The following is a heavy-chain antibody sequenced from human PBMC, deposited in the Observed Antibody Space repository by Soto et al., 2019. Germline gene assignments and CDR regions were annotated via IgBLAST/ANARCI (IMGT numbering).Heavy chain of an antibody. Sequence: PSETLCLTCAVYGGTFIGYYWSWISQTTGKGLEWIGEINHSGSTNYNPSLKSRVTISVDTSKNQFSLKLSSVTAADTAVYYCARGAGSPKPVTRYYYYYMDVWGKGTTVTVSS. CDR3: ARGAGSPKPVTRYYYYYMDV. V-gene: IGHV4-34*01. J-gene: IGHJ6*03. CDR2: INHSGST. CDR1: GGTFIGYY. D-gene: IGHD4-17*01.